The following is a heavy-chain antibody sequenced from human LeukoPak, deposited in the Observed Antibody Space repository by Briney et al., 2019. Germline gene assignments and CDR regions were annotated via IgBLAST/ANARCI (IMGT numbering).Heavy chain of an antibody. D-gene: IGHD6-13*01. CDR1: GFTFSTYS. V-gene: IGHV3-21*06. CDR3: ARHRGQPYYFDY. J-gene: IGHJ4*02. Sequence: GGSLRLSRAAPGFTFSTYSMNWVRQAPGKGLEWVSSISSSSNYIYYADSLKGRFTISRDNAKNSLFLQMNSLRAEDTAVYYCARHRGQPYYFDYWGQGTLVTVSS. CDR2: ISSSSNYI.